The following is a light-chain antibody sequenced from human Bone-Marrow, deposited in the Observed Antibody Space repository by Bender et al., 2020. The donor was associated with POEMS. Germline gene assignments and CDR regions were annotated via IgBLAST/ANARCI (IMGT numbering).Light chain of an antibody. V-gene: IGLV3-27*01. CDR2: KDS. Sequence: SYELTQPPSVSVSPGQTARITCSGNALPKKYTRWFQQKPGQAPILILYKDSERPSWISERFSGSSSGTTVTLTISGAQLEDEGDYYCYSAADNKGVFGGGTKLTVL. J-gene: IGLJ2*01. CDR1: ALPKKY. CDR3: YSAADNKGV.